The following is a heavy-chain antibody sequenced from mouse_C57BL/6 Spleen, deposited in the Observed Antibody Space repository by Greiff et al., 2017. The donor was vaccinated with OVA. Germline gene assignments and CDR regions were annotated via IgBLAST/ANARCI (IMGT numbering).Heavy chain of an antibody. D-gene: IGHD1-1*01. Sequence: VQLQQPGAELVKPGASVKLSCKASGYTFTSYWMHWVKQRPGQGLEWIGMIHPNSGSTNYNEKSKSKATLTVDKSSSTAYMQLSSLTSEDSAVYYCARGGYYYGSSHFDYWGQGTTLTVSS. CDR3: ARGGYYYGSSHFDY. V-gene: IGHV1-64*01. J-gene: IGHJ2*01. CDR1: GYTFTSYW. CDR2: IHPNSGST.